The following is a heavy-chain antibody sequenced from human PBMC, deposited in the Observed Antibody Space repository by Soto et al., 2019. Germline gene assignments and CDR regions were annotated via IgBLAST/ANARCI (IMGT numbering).Heavy chain of an antibody. V-gene: IGHV4-31*03. D-gene: IGHD2-21*01. J-gene: IGHJ6*02. CDR1: GGSISSGGYY. CDR2: IYYSGTT. Sequence: QVQLQESGPGLVKPSQTLSLTCTVSGGSISSGGYYWYWIRQHPGKGLEWIGYIYYSGTTYYNPSLKSRVTIYVDTSKNQFSLKLSSVTAADTAVYYCAASCVACGGFNYYGMDVWGQGTTVTVSS. CDR3: AASCVACGGFNYYGMDV.